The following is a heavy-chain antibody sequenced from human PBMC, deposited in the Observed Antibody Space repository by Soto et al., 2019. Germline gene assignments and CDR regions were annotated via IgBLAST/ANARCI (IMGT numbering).Heavy chain of an antibody. V-gene: IGHV1-69*13. D-gene: IGHD1-7*01. CDR2: IIPIFGTA. CDR3: ARGVTGTTYFFYYYYGMDV. J-gene: IGHJ6*02. CDR1: GGTFSSYA. Sequence: PAASVKVSCKASGGTFSSYAISWVRQAPGQGLEWMGGIIPIFGTANYAQKFQGRVTITADESTSTAYMELSSLRSEDTAVYYCARGVTGTTYFFYYYYGMDVWGQGTTVTVSS.